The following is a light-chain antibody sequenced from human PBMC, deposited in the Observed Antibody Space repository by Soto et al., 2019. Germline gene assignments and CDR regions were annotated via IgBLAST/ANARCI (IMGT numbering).Light chain of an antibody. CDR1: SSDVGGYNR. CDR3: SSFTSRNTWV. J-gene: IGLJ3*02. V-gene: IGLV2-14*01. Sequence: QSVLTQPASVSGSPGQSITISCSGTSSDVGGYNRVSWSQQHPGKAPKLMIFEVSNRPSGVSNRFSGSKSGNTASLTISGLQPEDESHYYCSSFTSRNTWVFGGGTKLTVL. CDR2: EVS.